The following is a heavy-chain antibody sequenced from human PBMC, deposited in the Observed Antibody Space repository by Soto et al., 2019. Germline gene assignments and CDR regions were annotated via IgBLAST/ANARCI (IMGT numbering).Heavy chain of an antibody. J-gene: IGHJ4*02. D-gene: IGHD5-12*01. V-gene: IGHV3-74*01. CDR2: INGGGSSA. Sequence: EVQLVESGGDLVQPGGSLRLSCAASGFRFSIFWMHWVRQAPGKGLVWVSSINGGGSSADYADSVKGRFTFSRDNAKNTVYRQMNSLRAEDPAVYYCTRGGGYRGYDPFHYWCQGTLVTVSS. CDR3: TRGGGYRGYDPFHY. CDR1: GFRFSIFW.